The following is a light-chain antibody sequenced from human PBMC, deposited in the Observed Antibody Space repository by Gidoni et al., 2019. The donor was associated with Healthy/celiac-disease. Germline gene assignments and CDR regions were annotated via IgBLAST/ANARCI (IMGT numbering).Light chain of an antibody. J-gene: IGKJ1*01. Sequence: DIVMTQSPLSLPDTPGEPASISCRSSQSLLHSNGYNYLDWYLQKPGQSPQLLIYLGSNRASGVPDRFSGSGLGTDFTLKISRVEAEDVGVYYCMQALQTPLTFGQGTKVEIK. CDR3: MQALQTPLT. CDR2: LGS. V-gene: IGKV2-28*01. CDR1: QSLLHSNGYNY.